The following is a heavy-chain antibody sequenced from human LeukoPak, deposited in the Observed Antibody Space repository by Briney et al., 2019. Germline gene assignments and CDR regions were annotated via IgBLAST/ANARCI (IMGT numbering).Heavy chain of an antibody. J-gene: IGHJ4*02. CDR2: ISYDGSNK. CDR1: GFTFSSYA. Sequence: GGSLRLSCAASGFTFSSYAMHWVRQAPGKGLEWVAVISYDGSNKYYADSVKGRFTISRDNSKNTLYLQMNSLRAEDTAVYYCARDPSYFYGSVPFDYWGQGTLVTGSS. CDR3: ARDPSYFYGSVPFDY. V-gene: IGHV3-30-3*01. D-gene: IGHD3-10*01.